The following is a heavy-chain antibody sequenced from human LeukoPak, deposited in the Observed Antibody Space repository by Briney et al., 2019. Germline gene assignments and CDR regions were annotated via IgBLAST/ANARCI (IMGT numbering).Heavy chain of an antibody. Sequence: GGSLRLSCAAAGFSFSSYGMHWVRQAPGKGLEWVAFIPYDGSYKYYVDFVKGRFTISRDNAKNSLYLQMNSLRADDTALYYCATRVTADSYDASDIWGQGTFVTVSS. CDR1: GFSFSSYG. CDR2: IPYDGSYK. D-gene: IGHD2-21*02. J-gene: IGHJ3*02. CDR3: ATRVTADSYDASDI. V-gene: IGHV3-30*02.